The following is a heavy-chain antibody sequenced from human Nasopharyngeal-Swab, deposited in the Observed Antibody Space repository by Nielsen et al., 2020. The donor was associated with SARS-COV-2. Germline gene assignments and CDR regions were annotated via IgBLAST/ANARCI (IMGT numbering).Heavy chain of an antibody. J-gene: IGHJ4*02. CDR3: ARLLGYYDFWSGYVDY. V-gene: IGHV5-10-1*01. D-gene: IGHD3-3*01. CDR1: GYSFSSYW. Sequence: GGSLRLSCKASGYSFSSYWIIWVRQMPGKGLEWMGRIDPSDSYTNYSPSFQGHVTISADKSISTAYLQWSSLKASDTAMYYCARLLGYYDFWSGYVDYWGQGTLVTVSS. CDR2: IDPSDSYT.